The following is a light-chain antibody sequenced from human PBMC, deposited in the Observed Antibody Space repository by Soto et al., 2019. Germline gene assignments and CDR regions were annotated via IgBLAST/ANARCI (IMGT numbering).Light chain of an antibody. CDR1: SSDVGRYNY. CDR3: SSYTSSSTLL. CDR2: DVS. Sequence: QSVLTQPASVSGSPGQSITISCTGTSSDVGRYNYVSWYQQHPGKAPKLLIYDVSNRPSGVSNRFSGSKSGNTASLTISGLQAEYEADYYCSSYTSSSTLLFGGGTKLTVL. V-gene: IGLV2-14*01. J-gene: IGLJ2*01.